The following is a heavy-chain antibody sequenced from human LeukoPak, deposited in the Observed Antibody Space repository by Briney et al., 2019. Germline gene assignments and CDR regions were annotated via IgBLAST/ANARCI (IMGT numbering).Heavy chain of an antibody. Sequence: ASVKVSCKASGYTFTSYDINWVRQATGQGLEWMGWMNPNSGNTGYAQKFQGRVTITRNTSISTAYMELSRLRSEDTAVYYCASVGGLYSTYAFDIWGQGTMVTVSS. J-gene: IGHJ3*02. CDR1: GYTFTSYD. D-gene: IGHD2-2*01. CDR2: MNPNSGNT. V-gene: IGHV1-8*03. CDR3: ASVGGLYSTYAFDI.